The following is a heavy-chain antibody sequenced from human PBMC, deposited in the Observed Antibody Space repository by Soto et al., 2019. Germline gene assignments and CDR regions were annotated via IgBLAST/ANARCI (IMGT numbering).Heavy chain of an antibody. V-gene: IGHV5-10-1*01. D-gene: IGHD6-13*01. Sequence: GESLKISCKGSGYSFTSYWISWVRQMPGKGLEWMGRIDPSDSYTNYSPSFQGHVTISADKSISTAYLQWSSLKASDTAMYYCASAYSSSPVRGAFDIWGQGTMVTVSS. CDR3: ASAYSSSPVRGAFDI. CDR1: GYSFTSYW. CDR2: IDPSDSYT. J-gene: IGHJ3*02.